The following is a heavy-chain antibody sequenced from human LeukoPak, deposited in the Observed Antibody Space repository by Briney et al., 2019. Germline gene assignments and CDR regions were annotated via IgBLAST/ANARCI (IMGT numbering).Heavy chain of an antibody. CDR2: IYPGDSDT. CDR3: ARSTTVTTEWLGDPFDY. J-gene: IGHJ4*02. Sequence: GESLKISYKGSGYSFTSYWIGWVRQMPGKGLEWMGIIYPGDSDTRYSPSFQGQVTISADKSISTAYLQWSSLKASDTAMYYCARSTTVTTEWLGDPFDYWGQGTLVTVSS. CDR1: GYSFTSYW. V-gene: IGHV5-51*01. D-gene: IGHD4-17*01.